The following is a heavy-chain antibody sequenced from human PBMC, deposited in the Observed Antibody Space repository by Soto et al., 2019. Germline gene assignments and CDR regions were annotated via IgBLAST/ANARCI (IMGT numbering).Heavy chain of an antibody. Sequence: SETLSLTCVVSSDSFGSAGYSWNWIRQPPGKGLEWIGFVSHGGSTSYNPSLKSRVFMSVDRSRSQFSLNLTSVTAADTAVYYCARGFYALRFLARTPHFDYWAPGTLVTVSS. J-gene: IGHJ4*02. CDR2: VSHGGST. CDR1: SDSFGSAGYS. V-gene: IGHV4-30-2*01. D-gene: IGHD3-3*01. CDR3: ARGFYALRFLARTPHFDY.